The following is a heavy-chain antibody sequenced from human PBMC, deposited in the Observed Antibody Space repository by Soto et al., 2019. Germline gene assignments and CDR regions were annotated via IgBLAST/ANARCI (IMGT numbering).Heavy chain of an antibody. CDR3: ERGLYYYDSRGYWGY. CDR2: ISSSSSTT. V-gene: IGHV3-48*02. Sequence: EVQLVESGGGLVQPGGSLRLSCAASGFTFSSYSMNWVRQAPGKGLEWVSYISSSSSTTYYADSVKGRFTISRDNAKNSLYLQMNSRRDEDTAVYYCERGLYYYDSRGYWGYWGQGTLVTVAS. CDR1: GFTFSSYS. D-gene: IGHD3-22*01. J-gene: IGHJ4*02.